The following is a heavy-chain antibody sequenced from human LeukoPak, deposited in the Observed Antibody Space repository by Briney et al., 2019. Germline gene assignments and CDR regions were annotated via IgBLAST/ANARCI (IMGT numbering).Heavy chain of an antibody. V-gene: IGHV3-23*01. Sequence: GGSLRLSCAASGFTFSNYAMSWVRQAPGKGLEWVSAISGSGDNTYYADSVKGRFTISRDSSKNTLFLQMNSLRAEDTAIYYCAKARGAAAANDFDYWGQGTLVTVSS. CDR1: GFTFSNYA. D-gene: IGHD6-13*01. CDR2: ISGSGDNT. CDR3: AKARGAAAANDFDY. J-gene: IGHJ4*02.